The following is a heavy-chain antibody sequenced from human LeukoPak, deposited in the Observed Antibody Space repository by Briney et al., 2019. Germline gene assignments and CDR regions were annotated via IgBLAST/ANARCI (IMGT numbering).Heavy chain of an antibody. CDR2: INTNTGNP. D-gene: IGHD6-13*01. CDR1: GYTFTDYA. Sequence: ASVKVSCKASGYTFTDYAMNWVRQAPGQGLEWMGWINTNTGNPTYAQGFTGRFVFSLDTSVSTAYLQISSLKAEDTAVFYCARTSGYSSSWHPPINPFDFWGQGTLVTVSS. J-gene: IGHJ4*02. CDR3: ARTSGYSSSWHPPINPFDF. V-gene: IGHV7-4-1*02.